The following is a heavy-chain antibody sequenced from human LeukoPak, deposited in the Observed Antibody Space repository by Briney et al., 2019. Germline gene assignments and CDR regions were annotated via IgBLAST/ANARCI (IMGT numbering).Heavy chain of an antibody. V-gene: IGHV3-48*01. D-gene: IGHD3-22*01. CDR2: ISSSSSTI. CDR3: AREFPLRRSSGLDAFDI. J-gene: IGHJ3*02. Sequence: GGSLRLSCAASGLTFSCYSMKWVRQAPGKGVEWVSYISSSSSTIYYADSVKGRFTISRDNAKNSLYLQMNSLRAEDTAVYYCAREFPLRRSSGLDAFDIWGQGTMVTVSS. CDR1: GLTFSCYS.